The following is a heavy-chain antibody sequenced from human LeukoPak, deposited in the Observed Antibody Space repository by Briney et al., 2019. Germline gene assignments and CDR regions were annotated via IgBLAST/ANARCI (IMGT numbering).Heavy chain of an antibody. J-gene: IGHJ4*02. Sequence: SVKVSCKASGGNFSSYAISWVRQAPGQGLDWVGGIIPIFGTANYAQKFQGRVTITADKSTSTAYMELSSLRSEDTAVYYCERGYCSSTSCYAPPNYWGQGTLVTVSS. V-gene: IGHV1-69*06. D-gene: IGHD2-2*01. CDR3: ERGYCSSTSCYAPPNY. CDR1: GGNFSSYA. CDR2: IIPIFGTA.